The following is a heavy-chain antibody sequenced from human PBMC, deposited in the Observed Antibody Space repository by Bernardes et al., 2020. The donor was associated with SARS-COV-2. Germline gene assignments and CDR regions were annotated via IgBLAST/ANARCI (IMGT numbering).Heavy chain of an antibody. CDR1: GGSISSYY. CDR3: ARHEEDPRYLYYFDY. Sequence: SETLSLTCTVSGGSISSYYWSWIRQPPGKGLEWIGYIYYSGSTNYNPSLKSRVTISVDTSKNQFSLKLSSVTAADTAVYYCARHEEDPRYLYYFDYWGQGTLVTVSS. V-gene: IGHV4-59*08. D-gene: IGHD1-1*01. CDR2: IYYSGST. J-gene: IGHJ4*02.